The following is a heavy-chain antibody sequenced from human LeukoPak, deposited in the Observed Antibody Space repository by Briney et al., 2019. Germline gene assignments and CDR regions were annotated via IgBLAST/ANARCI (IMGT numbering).Heavy chain of an antibody. J-gene: IGHJ4*02. CDR3: ARVSRGDSAAGDY. CDR2: IYYSGST. CDR1: GGSISNSY. D-gene: IGHD6-25*01. Sequence: SEPLSLTCTVFGGSISNSYWSWIRQPPGKGLGWFGYIYYSGSTNYNPTLKSRLPISIDMSKNQCTLTLSSVTAADTAVYYCARVSRGDSAAGDYWGQGTLGTVSS. V-gene: IGHV4-59*01.